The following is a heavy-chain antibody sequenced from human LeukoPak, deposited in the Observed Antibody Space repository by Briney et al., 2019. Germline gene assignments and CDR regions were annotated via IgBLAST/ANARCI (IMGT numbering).Heavy chain of an antibody. CDR1: GGSISSLNL. D-gene: IGHD6-19*01. CDR3: AGLEGRYSTDWFYFFDY. CDR2: MYLGGTT. J-gene: IGHJ4*02. V-gene: IGHV4-4*02. Sequence: SGTLSLTCIVSGGSISSLNLWSLLRQPPGKGLEWIGEMYLGGTTNFNPSLKSRVTILIDKSKNQLSLQLTSVTAADTAVYYCAGLEGRYSTDWFYFFDYWGQGALVTVSS.